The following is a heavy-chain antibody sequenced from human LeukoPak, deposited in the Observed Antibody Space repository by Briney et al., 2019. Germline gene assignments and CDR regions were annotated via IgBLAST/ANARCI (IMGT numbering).Heavy chain of an antibody. J-gene: IGHJ4*02. CDR3: ARQRSSEFDY. CDR2: INHSGST. Sequence: SETLSLTCAVYGGSFSGYYWSWIRQPPGKGLEWIGEINHSGSTNYNPSLKSRVTISVDTSKNQFSLKLSSVTAADTAMYYCARQRSSEFDYWGQGTLVTVSS. D-gene: IGHD6-25*01. CDR1: GGSFSGYY. V-gene: IGHV4-34*01.